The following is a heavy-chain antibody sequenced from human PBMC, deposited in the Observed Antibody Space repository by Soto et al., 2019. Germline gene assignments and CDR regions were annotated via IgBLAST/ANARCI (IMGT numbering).Heavy chain of an antibody. CDR3: AHRVSYSDSWDVGWFDS. J-gene: IGHJ5*01. CDR1: GFSLSKSGVG. Sequence: QITLKESGPTLVEPTQTLTLTCSFSGFSLSKSGVGVGWFRQAPGKALECLGIIYWDNDRRYNPSVKDRLTITKXXSXNXTFVTMTYMEPVDTGTYYCAHRVSYSDSWDVGWFDSWGQGTPVTVS. CDR2: IYWDNDR. V-gene: IGHV2-5*02. D-gene: IGHD3-10*01.